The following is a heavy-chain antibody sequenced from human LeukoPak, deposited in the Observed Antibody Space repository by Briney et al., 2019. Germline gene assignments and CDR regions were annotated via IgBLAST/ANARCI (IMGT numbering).Heavy chain of an antibody. Sequence: GGSLRLSCAASGFTFSSYWMSWVRQAPGKGLEWVANIKQDGSEKYYVDSVKGRFTISRDNAKNSLYLQMNSLRAEDTAVYYCARESVGATKGENAFDIWGQGTMVTVSS. V-gene: IGHV3-7*01. CDR1: GFTFSSYW. J-gene: IGHJ3*02. CDR2: IKQDGSEK. D-gene: IGHD1-26*01. CDR3: ARESVGATKGENAFDI.